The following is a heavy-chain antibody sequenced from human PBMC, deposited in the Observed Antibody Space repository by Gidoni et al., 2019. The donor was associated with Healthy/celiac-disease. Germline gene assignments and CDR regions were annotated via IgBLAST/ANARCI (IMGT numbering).Heavy chain of an antibody. J-gene: IGHJ2*01. CDR1: GGSISSYY. V-gene: IGHV4-59*01. CDR3: ASTTLRYSSGWYGGDFDL. D-gene: IGHD6-19*01. Sequence: QVQLQESGPGLVKPSETLSLTCTVSGGSISSYYWSWIRQPPGKGLAWIGYIYYSGSTNYNPSLKSRVTISVDTSKNQFSLKLSSVTAADTAVYYCASTTLRYSSGWYGGDFDLWGRGTLVTVSS. CDR2: IYYSGST.